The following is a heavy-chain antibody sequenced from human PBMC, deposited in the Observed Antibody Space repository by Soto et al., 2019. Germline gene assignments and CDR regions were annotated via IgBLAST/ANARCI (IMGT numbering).Heavy chain of an antibody. CDR2: IIPIFGTA. V-gene: IGHV1-69*13. J-gene: IGHJ6*03. CDR1: GGTFSSYA. D-gene: IGHD1-7*01. CDR3: ARGVGSNWNSIAPNYYYYYMDV. Sequence: SVKVSCKASGGTFSSYAISWVRQAPGQGLEWMGGIIPIFGTANYAQKFQGRVTITADESTSTAYMELSSLRSEDTAVYYCARGVGSNWNSIAPNYYYYYMDVWGKGTTVTVSS.